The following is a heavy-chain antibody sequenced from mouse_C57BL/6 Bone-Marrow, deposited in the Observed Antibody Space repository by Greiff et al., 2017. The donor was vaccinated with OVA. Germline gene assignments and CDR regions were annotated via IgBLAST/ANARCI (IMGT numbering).Heavy chain of an antibody. CDR1: GFTFSSYA. J-gene: IGHJ2*01. V-gene: IGHV5-4*01. Sequence: EVQLQESGGGLVKPGGSLKLSCAASGFTFSSYAMSWVRQTPEKRLEWVATISDGGSYTYYPDNVKGRFTISRDNAKNNLYLQMSHLKSEDTAMYYCARGDFFITTVVDFDYWGQGTTLTVSS. D-gene: IGHD1-1*01. CDR3: ARGDFFITTVVDFDY. CDR2: ISDGGSYT.